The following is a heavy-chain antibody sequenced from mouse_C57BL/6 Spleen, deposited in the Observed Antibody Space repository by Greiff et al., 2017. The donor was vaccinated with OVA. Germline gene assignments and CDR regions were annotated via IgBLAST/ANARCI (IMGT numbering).Heavy chain of an antibody. CDR3: AREIYYGRMDY. V-gene: IGHV3-6*01. D-gene: IGHD2-1*01. CDR2: ISYDGSN. Sequence: EVKLMESGPGLVKPSQSLSLTCSVTGYSITSGYYWNWIRQFPGNKLEWMGYISYDGSNNYNPSLKNRISITRDTSKNQFFLKLNSVTTEDTATYYCAREIYYGRMDYWGQGTSVTVSS. CDR1: GYSITSGYY. J-gene: IGHJ4*01.